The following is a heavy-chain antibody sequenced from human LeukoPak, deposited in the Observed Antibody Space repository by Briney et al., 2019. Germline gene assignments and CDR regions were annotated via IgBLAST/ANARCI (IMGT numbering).Heavy chain of an antibody. J-gene: IGHJ4*02. V-gene: IGHV3-7*01. Sequence: GGSLRLPCAASGLTFSNCWMTWVRQTPGKGLEWVANINQDGSDKFYVDSVRGRFTISRDNAENSLFLQMNSLRAEDTAVYYCASRNCDNVNYYGVFDYWGPGTLVTVSS. CDR1: GLTFSNCW. CDR2: INQDGSDK. CDR3: ASRNCDNVNYYGVFDY. D-gene: IGHD3-3*01.